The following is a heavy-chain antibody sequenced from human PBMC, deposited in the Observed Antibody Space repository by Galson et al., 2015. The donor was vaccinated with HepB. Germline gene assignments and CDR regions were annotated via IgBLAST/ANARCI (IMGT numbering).Heavy chain of an antibody. Sequence: SETLSLTCAVSGGSISSSNWWSWVRQPPGKGLEWIGEIYHSGSTNYNPSLKSRVTISVDKSKNQFSLKLSSVTAADTAVYYCASTLGLMVYAIVYWGQGTLVTVSS. CDR2: IYHSGST. J-gene: IGHJ4*02. V-gene: IGHV4-4*02. CDR3: ASTLGLMVYAIVY. D-gene: IGHD2-8*01. CDR1: GGSISSSNW.